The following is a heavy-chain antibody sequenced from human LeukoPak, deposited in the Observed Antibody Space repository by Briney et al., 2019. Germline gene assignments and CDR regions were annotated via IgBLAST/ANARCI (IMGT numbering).Heavy chain of an antibody. D-gene: IGHD3-3*01. V-gene: IGHV3-7*01. CDR2: IEQDGSQK. Sequence: GGSLRLSCAASGFTFSSYWLSWVRQAPGKGLEWVASIEQDGSQKYYVDSVRGRFTISRDNSKNTLYLQMSSLRADDTAVYYCARGISGSGYYHFDYWGQGTLVTVSS. CDR3: ARGISGSGYYHFDY. CDR1: GFTFSSYW. J-gene: IGHJ4*02.